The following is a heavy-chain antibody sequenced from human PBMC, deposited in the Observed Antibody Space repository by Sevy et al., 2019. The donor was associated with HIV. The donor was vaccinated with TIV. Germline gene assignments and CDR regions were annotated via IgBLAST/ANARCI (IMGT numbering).Heavy chain of an antibody. D-gene: IGHD2-15*01. Sequence: SETLSLTCAVSGGSIGAGGYSWSWIRQHPGKGLEWVGYIFHGGKTYFNSSLEGRVTISLHTSKTQFSLKPTSVTAAHTAIYYCARYGGGSNYCAMHVSSQGTTVTVS. CDR2: IFHGGKT. CDR1: GGSIGAGGYS. CDR3: ARYGGGSNYCAMHV. J-gene: IGHJ6*02. V-gene: IGHV4-31*11.